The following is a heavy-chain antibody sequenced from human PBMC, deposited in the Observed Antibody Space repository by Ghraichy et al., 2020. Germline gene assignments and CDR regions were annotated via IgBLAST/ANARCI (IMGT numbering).Heavy chain of an antibody. J-gene: IGHJ4*02. Sequence: GGSLRLSCAASGFTFSNYWMTWVRQAPGKGLEWVANIKEDGSEKYYVDSVKGRFTISRDNAKNSLYLQMNSLRAEDTAVYYCARDPKRKFDFWGQGTLVPVSS. CDR1: GFTFSNYW. D-gene: IGHD1-14*01. V-gene: IGHV3-7*01. CDR2: IKEDGSEK. CDR3: ARDPKRKFDF.